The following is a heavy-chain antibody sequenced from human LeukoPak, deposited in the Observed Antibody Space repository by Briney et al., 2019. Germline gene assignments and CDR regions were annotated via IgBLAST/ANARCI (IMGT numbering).Heavy chain of an antibody. D-gene: IGHD6-19*01. CDR1: GFTFSSYA. CDR3: ARVPIAVASTAYFDY. CDR2: ISYDGSNK. Sequence: GGSLRLSCAASGFTFSSYAMHWVRQAPGKGLEWVAVISYDGSNKYYADSVKGRFTISRDNSKNTLYLQMNSLRAEDTAVYYCARVPIAVASTAYFDYWGQGTLVTVSS. V-gene: IGHV3-30-3*01. J-gene: IGHJ4*02.